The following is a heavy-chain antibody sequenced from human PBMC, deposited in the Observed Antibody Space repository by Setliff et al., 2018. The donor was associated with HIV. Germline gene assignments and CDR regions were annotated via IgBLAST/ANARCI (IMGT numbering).Heavy chain of an antibody. CDR1: GYTFTANY. CDR3: ARAWGGSGYYAFDH. V-gene: IGHV1-2*02. CDR2: VNPKNGVT. J-gene: IGHJ4*02. Sequence: ASVKVSCKASGYTFTANYMHWVRQAPGQGLEWMGWVNPKNGVTNYARKFQGRVTMTGDTSISAVYMDLSRLRSDDTAVYYCARAWGGSGYYAFDHWGQGTLVTVSS. D-gene: IGHD5-12*01.